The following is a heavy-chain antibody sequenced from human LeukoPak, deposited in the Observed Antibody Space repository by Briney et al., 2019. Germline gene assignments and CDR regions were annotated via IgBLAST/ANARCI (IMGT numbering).Heavy chain of an antibody. CDR3: AKEDYGSGSYRLFDY. CDR1: GFTFDDYA. V-gene: IGHV3-9*01. CDR2: ISWNSGSI. J-gene: IGHJ4*02. Sequence: GGSLRLSWAASGFTFDDYAMPWVRQAPGKGLEGVPGISWNSGSIGYADSVKGRFTISRDNAKNSLYLQMNSLRAEDTALYYCAKEDYGSGSYRLFDYWGQGTLVTVSS. D-gene: IGHD3-10*01.